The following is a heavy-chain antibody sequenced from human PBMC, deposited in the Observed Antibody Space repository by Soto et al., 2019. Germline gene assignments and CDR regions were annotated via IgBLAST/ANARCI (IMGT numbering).Heavy chain of an antibody. Sequence: QVQLVESGGGVVQPGRSLRLSCAASGFTFSNYGMHWVRQAPGKGLEWVAVISYHGSDKYYADSVKGRFTISRDNSKNTLYLQMDNLRAEDTAVYYCAKDHLTTTVTTVGYWGQGTLVTVSS. CDR3: AKDHLTTTVTTVGY. CDR1: GFTFSNYG. J-gene: IGHJ4*02. D-gene: IGHD4-17*01. V-gene: IGHV3-30*18. CDR2: ISYHGSDK.